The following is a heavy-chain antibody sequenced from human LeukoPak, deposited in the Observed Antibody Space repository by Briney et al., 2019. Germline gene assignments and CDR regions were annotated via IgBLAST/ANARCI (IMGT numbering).Heavy chain of an antibody. J-gene: IGHJ4*02. V-gene: IGHV1-2*02. CDR3: ARLTGVLQKNFDY. D-gene: IGHD1-14*01. CDR2: INANSGGT. CDR1: GYTFSDYY. Sequence: GASVKVSCKASGYTFSDYYMQWVRQAPGQGLEWMGWINANSGGTKYAQKFQGRVTMTRDTSISTAYMELSSLTSDDTAVYYCARLTGVLQKNFDYWGQGTLVTVSS.